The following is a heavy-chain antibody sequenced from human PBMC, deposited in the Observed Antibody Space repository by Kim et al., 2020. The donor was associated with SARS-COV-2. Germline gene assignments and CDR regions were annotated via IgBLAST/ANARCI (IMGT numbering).Heavy chain of an antibody. D-gene: IGHD6-19*01. V-gene: IGHV3-23*03. J-gene: IGHJ4*02. Sequence: DSVQGRFTTSWGNSKNTMYLQMNSLRAEDTDVYYCAKDCGQWLAEYYFDYWGQGTLVTVSS. CDR3: AKDCGQWLAEYYFDY.